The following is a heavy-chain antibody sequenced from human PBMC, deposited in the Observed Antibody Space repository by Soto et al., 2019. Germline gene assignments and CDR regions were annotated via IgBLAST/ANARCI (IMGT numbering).Heavy chain of an antibody. CDR1: GGSLSNYY. D-gene: IGHD4-17*01. CDR2: IYYSGST. V-gene: IGHV4-59*08. J-gene: IGHJ5*02. Sequence: SETLSLTCTVSGGSLSNYYWNWIRQPPGKALEWIAYIYYSGSTNYNPSLKSRVTISVDTSKNQFSLKLSSVTAADTAMYYCAISPYGDRKYNWFDPCAQGSLVTVSS. CDR3: AISPYGDRKYNWFDP.